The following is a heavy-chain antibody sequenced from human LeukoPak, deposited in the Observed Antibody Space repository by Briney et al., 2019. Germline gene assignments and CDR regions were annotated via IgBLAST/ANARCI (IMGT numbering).Heavy chain of an antibody. J-gene: IGHJ4*02. CDR2: IRSKAYGGTT. Sequence: GGSLRLSCAASGFTFSNAWMSWVRQAPGKGLEWVGFIRSKAYGGTTEYAASVKGRFTISRDDSKSIAYLQMNSLKTEDTAVYYCTRDLENLRYYYDSSGLDYWGQGTLVTVSS. D-gene: IGHD3-22*01. V-gene: IGHV3-49*04. CDR3: TRDLENLRYYYDSSGLDY. CDR1: GFTFSNAW.